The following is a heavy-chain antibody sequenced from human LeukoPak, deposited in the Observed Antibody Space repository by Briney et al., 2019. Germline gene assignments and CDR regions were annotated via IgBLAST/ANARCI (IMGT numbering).Heavy chain of an antibody. Sequence: SETLSLTCAVYGGSFSGYYWSWIRQPPGKGLEWIGEINHSGSTNYNPSLKSRVTISVDTSKNQFSLKLSSVTAADTAVYYCARGGGYCSGGSCYSLDYWGQETLVTVSS. J-gene: IGHJ4*02. CDR3: ARGGGYCSGGSCYSLDY. CDR2: INHSGST. CDR1: GGSFSGYY. D-gene: IGHD2-15*01. V-gene: IGHV4-34*01.